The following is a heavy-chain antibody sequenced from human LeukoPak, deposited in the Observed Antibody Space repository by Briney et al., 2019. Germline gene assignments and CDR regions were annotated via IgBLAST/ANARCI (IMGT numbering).Heavy chain of an antibody. CDR3: ASTFSPLADY. CDR1: GFTFSSYA. CDR2: ISYDGSNK. J-gene: IGHJ4*02. V-gene: IGHV3-30-3*01. Sequence: GGSLRLSCAASGFTFSSYAMHWVRQAPGKGLEWVAVISYDGSNKYYADSVKGRFTISRDNSKNTLYLQMNRLRAEDTAVYYCASTFSPLADYWGQGTLVTVSS. D-gene: IGHD2/OR15-2a*01.